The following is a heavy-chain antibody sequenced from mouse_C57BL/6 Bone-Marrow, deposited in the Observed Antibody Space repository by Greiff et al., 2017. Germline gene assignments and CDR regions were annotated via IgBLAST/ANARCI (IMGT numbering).Heavy chain of an antibody. Sequence: QVQLQQSGAELVRPGASVKLSCKASGYTFTDYYINWVKQRPGQGLEWIARIYPGSGNTYYNEKFKGKATLTAEKSSSTAYMQLSSLTSEDSAVYCCARSIITTVVATDYAMDYWGQGTSVTVSS. CDR2: IYPGSGNT. CDR1: GYTFTDYY. D-gene: IGHD1-1*01. CDR3: ARSIITTVVATDYAMDY. J-gene: IGHJ4*01. V-gene: IGHV1-76*01.